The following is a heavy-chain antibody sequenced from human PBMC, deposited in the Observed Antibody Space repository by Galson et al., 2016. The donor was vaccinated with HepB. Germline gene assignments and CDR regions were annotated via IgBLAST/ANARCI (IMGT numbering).Heavy chain of an antibody. CDR1: GGPITSNHHY. D-gene: IGHD2-2*01. CDR2: AFHNGIT. CDR3: ARADLVVVPTSTEWFDP. Sequence: ETLSLTCTVSGGPITSNHHYWGWVRQPPGKGLEWIGSAFHNGITYYNPSLRSRVTVSVDASRNQFSLKVTSVTAADTAIYYCARADLVVVPTSTEWFDPWGQGTLVIVSS. V-gene: IGHV4-39*02. J-gene: IGHJ5*02.